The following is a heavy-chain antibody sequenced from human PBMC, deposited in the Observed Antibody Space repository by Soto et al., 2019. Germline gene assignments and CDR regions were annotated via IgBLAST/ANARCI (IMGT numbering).Heavy chain of an antibody. CDR2: IYNNGKT. D-gene: IGHD3-3*02. V-gene: IGHV4-61*01. CDR1: GGSVSSPKYF. Sequence: QMQLQESGPGLVKPSETLSLACTVSGGSVSSPKYFWSWIRQPPGKGLEWVAYIYNNGKTNYNPSLKSRATISVDTAKNKCSLNLTSVTGAASAVYFCARTVMPVGHLPAFDHWGQGVLVTVSS. CDR3: ARTVMPVGHLPAFDH. J-gene: IGHJ4*02.